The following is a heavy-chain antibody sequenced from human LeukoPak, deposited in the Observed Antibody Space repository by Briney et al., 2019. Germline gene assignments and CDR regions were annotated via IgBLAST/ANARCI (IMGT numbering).Heavy chain of an antibody. CDR3: ARGLGEAFAI. V-gene: IGHV1-69*04. CDR2: IIPIRGIA. J-gene: IGHJ3*02. D-gene: IGHD3-10*01. Sequence: GASVKVSCKAAGGTFSSYAISWVRQAPGQGLEWMGRIIPIRGIANYAQKFQGRVTITADTSTSTAYMEMSSLRSEDKAVYYCARGLGEAFAIWGQGTMLTVSS. CDR1: GGTFSSYA.